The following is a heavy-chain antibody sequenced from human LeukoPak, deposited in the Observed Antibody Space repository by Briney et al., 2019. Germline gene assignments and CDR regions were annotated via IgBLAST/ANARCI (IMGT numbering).Heavy chain of an antibody. CDR1: GYTFTSYG. D-gene: IGHD5-12*01. Sequence: ASVKVSCKASGYTFTSYGISWVRQATGQGLEWMGWISAYNGNTNYAQKLQGRVTMATDTSTSTAYMELRSLRSDDTAVYYCARLTSGGYDPAFDIWGQGTMVTVSS. J-gene: IGHJ3*02. CDR2: ISAYNGNT. V-gene: IGHV1-18*01. CDR3: ARLTSGGYDPAFDI.